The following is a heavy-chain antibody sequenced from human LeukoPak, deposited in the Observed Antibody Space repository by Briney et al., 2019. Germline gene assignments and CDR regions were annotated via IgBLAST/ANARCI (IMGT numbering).Heavy chain of an antibody. Sequence: GGSLRLSCAASGFTFSSYGMHWVRQAPGKGLEWVAFIRYDGSNKYYADSVKGRFTISRDNSKNTLYLQMNSLRAEDTAVYYCAKDLFFRGNSLFDYWGQGTLVTVSS. V-gene: IGHV3-30*02. D-gene: IGHD4-23*01. CDR2: IRYDGSNK. CDR1: GFTFSSYG. J-gene: IGHJ4*02. CDR3: AKDLFFRGNSLFDY.